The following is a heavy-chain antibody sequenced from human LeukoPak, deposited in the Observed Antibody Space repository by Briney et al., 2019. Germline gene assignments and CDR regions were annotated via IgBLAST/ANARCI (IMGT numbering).Heavy chain of an antibody. V-gene: IGHV4-34*01. CDR2: INHSGST. J-gene: IGHJ5*02. CDR3: ARDLEDCSGGSCYSWFDP. Sequence: SETLSLTCAVYGGSFSGYYWSWIRQPPGKGLEWIGEINHSGSTNYNPSLKSRVTISVDTSKNQFSLKLSSVTAADTAVYYCARDLEDCSGGSCYSWFDPWGQGTLVTVSS. CDR1: GGSFSGYY. D-gene: IGHD2-15*01.